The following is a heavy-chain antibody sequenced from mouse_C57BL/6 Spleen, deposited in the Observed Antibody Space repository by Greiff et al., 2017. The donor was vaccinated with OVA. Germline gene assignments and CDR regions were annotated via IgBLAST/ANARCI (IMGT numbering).Heavy chain of an antibody. V-gene: IGHV5-9-1*02. Sequence: EVQRVESGEGLVKPGGSLKLSCAASGFTFSSYAMSWVRQTPEKRLEWVAYISSGGDYIYYADTVKGRITISRDNARNALYLQMSSLKSEDTAMYYCTRVATGTGFDYWGQGTTLTVSS. CDR2: ISSGGDYI. D-gene: IGHD4-1*01. CDR3: TRVATGTGFDY. J-gene: IGHJ2*01. CDR1: GFTFSSYA.